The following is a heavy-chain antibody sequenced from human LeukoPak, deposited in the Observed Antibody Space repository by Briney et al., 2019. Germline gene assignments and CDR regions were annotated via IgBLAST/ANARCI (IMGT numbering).Heavy chain of an antibody. CDR3: ASKRGYSNSWYYFDY. CDR1: GYSFTTYW. D-gene: IGHD6-13*01. J-gene: IGHJ4*02. CDR2: IYPGDSDT. V-gene: IGHV5-51*01. Sequence: GESLKISCKGSGYSFTTYWIGWVRQMPGKGLEWMGIIYPGDSDTIYSPSFQGQVTISADKSISTAYLQWSSLKASDTAMYYCASKRGYSNSWYYFDYWGQGTQVTVSS.